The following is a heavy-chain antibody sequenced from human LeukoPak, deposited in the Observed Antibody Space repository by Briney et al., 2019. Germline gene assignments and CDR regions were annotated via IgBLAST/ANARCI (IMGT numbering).Heavy chain of an antibody. Sequence: SETLSLTCTVSGGSISSSSYYWGWIRQPPGKGLEWIGSIYYSGSTYYNPSLKSRVTISVDTSKNQFSLKLSSVTAADTAVYYCARHQYYYDSSGYLVAWFDPWGQGTLVTVSS. CDR1: GGSISSSSYY. J-gene: IGHJ5*02. V-gene: IGHV4-39*01. D-gene: IGHD3-22*01. CDR2: IYYSGST. CDR3: ARHQYYYDSSGYLVAWFDP.